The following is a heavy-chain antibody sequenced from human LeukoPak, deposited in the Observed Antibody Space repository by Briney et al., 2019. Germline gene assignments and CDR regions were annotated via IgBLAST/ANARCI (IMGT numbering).Heavy chain of an antibody. J-gene: IGHJ4*02. Sequence: SETLSLTCAVDGGSFSSYYRSWIRQPPGKGMEGIGEIKHSGTTNYNPSLKSRVNISVDTSKNQFSLKLSSVTAADTAVYYCARATYCSSTSCYMGKGNFDYWGQGTLVTVSS. V-gene: IGHV4-34*01. CDR1: GGSFSSYY. CDR2: IKHSGTT. CDR3: ARATYCSSTSCYMGKGNFDY. D-gene: IGHD2-2*02.